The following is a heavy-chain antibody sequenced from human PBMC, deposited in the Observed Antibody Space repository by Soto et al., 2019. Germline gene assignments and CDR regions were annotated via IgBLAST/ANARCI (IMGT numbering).Heavy chain of an antibody. CDR3: ARGGNINRWLRFYDY. CDR1: GFTVSSNY. Sequence: PGGSLRLSCAASGFTVSSNYMSWVRQAPGKGLEWVSVIYSGGSTYYADSVKGRFTISRDNSKNTLYLQMNSLRAEDTAVYYCARGGNINRWLRFYDYWGQGTLVTVSS. D-gene: IGHD5-12*01. J-gene: IGHJ4*02. CDR2: IYSGGST. V-gene: IGHV3-66*01.